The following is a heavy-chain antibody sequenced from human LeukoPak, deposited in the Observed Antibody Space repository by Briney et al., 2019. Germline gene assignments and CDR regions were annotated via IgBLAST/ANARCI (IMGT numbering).Heavy chain of an antibody. D-gene: IGHD6-13*01. J-gene: IGHJ4*02. CDR3: ARGIWAAGNFDY. Sequence: ASVKVSCKASGYTFTGYYMHWVRQAPGQGLEWMGWINPNSGGTNYAQKFQGRITMTRDTSISTAYMELSGLRSDDTAVYYCARGIWAAGNFDYWGQGTLVTVSS. CDR1: GYTFTGYY. CDR2: INPNSGGT. V-gene: IGHV1-2*02.